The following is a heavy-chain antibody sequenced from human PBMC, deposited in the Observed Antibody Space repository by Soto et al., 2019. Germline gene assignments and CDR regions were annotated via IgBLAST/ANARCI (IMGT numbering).Heavy chain of an antibody. J-gene: IGHJ6*02. CDR2: ISYDGSNK. V-gene: IGHV3-30*18. CDR3: AKDGYSSGWYNYYYGMDV. D-gene: IGHD6-19*01. Sequence: PGGSLRLSCAASGFTFSSYGMHWVRQAPGKGLEWVAVISYDGSNKYYADSVKGRFTISRDNSKNTLYLQMNSLGAEDTAVYYCAKDGYSSGWYNYYYGMDVWGQGTTVTVSS. CDR1: GFTFSSYG.